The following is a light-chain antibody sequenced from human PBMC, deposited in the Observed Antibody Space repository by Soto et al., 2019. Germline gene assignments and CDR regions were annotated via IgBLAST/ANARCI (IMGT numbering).Light chain of an antibody. CDR2: ATS. CDR3: QQANSFPPYT. J-gene: IGKJ2*01. Sequence: DIQMTQSPSSVTASVGDRVTITCRASQGTRSWLAWYQQNPGKAPKLLIYATSTLQSGVPSRFSGSGSGRDFTLTISRLQPEDFATYYCQQANSFPPYTFGQGTKLEIK. V-gene: IGKV1-12*01. CDR1: QGTRSW.